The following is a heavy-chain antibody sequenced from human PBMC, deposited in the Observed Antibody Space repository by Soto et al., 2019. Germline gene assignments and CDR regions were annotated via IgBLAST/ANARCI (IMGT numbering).Heavy chain of an antibody. V-gene: IGHV3-33*01. CDR1: GFTFSSYG. CDR3: ARDLVLPPPYYYYGMDV. D-gene: IGHD3-10*01. Sequence: GGSLRLSCAASGFTFSSYGMHWVRQAPGKGLEWVAVIWYDGSNKYYADSVKGRFTISRDNSKNTLYLQMNSLRAEDTAVYYCARDLVLPPPYYYYGMDVWGQGTTVTVSS. CDR2: IWYDGSNK. J-gene: IGHJ6*02.